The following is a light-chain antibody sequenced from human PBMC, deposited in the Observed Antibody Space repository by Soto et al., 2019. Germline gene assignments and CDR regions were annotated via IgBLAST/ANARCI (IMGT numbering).Light chain of an antibody. CDR2: SNN. Sequence: QSVLTQPPSASGTPGQRVTIACSGSSSNIGSNTVNWYQHIPGTAPKLLIYSNNQRPSGVPDRFSGSKSGTSASLAISGLQSEDEADYYCAAWDDSRDVFGTGTKLNVI. V-gene: IGLV1-44*01. CDR3: AAWDDSRDV. CDR1: SSNIGSNT. J-gene: IGLJ1*01.